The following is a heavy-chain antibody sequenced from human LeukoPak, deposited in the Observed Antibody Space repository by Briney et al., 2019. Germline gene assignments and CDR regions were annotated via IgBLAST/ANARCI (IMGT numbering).Heavy chain of an antibody. CDR2: ISAYNGNT. CDR3: ARDRSGMITFGGVIVTFDY. D-gene: IGHD3-16*02. CDR1: GYTFTSYG. J-gene: IGHJ4*02. V-gene: IGHV1-18*01. Sequence: ASVKVSCKASGYTFTSYGISWVRQAPGQGLEWMGWISAYNGNTNYAQKLQGRVTVTTDTSTSTAYMELRSLRSDDTAVYYCARDRSGMITFGGVIVTFDYWGQGTLVTVSS.